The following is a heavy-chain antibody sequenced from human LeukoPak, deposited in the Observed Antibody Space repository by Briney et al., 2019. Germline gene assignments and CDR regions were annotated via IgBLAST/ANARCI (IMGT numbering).Heavy chain of an antibody. CDR3: ARNWATRGWFDP. J-gene: IGHJ5*02. CDR1: GYTFTSYY. V-gene: IGHV1-46*01. D-gene: IGHD7-27*01. Sequence: GASVKVSCKASGYTFTSYYMHWVRQAPGQGLEWMGIINPNGGSTSYAQKFQGRVTMTRDTSTSTVYMELSSLRSEDTAVYYCARNWATRGWFDPWGQGTLVTVSS. CDR2: INPNGGST.